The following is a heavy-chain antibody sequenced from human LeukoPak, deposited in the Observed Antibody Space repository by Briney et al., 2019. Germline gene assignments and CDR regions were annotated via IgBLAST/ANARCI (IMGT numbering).Heavy chain of an antibody. CDR2: IRSSGANT. CDR3: AKDIQGSY. J-gene: IGHJ4*02. Sequence: GGSLRLSWAAARFTLNTAAMTWVRPAPENVLEWDSLIRSSGANTYYADSVKGRFTIPRDNPKNTVYLQMNSLRAEDTAIYYCAKDIQGSYWGQGTLVTVSS. CDR1: RFTLNTAA. V-gene: IGHV3-23*01. D-gene: IGHD2-21*01.